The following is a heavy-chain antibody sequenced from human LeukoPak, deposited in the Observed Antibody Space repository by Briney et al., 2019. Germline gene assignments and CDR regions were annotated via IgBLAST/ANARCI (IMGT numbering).Heavy chain of an antibody. D-gene: IGHD3-10*01. CDR3: ACHGVDAFDI. CDR1: GGSFSGYY. V-gene: IGHV4-34*01. Sequence: PSETLSLTCAVYGGSFSGYYWSWIRQPPGKGLEWIGEINHSGSTNYNPSLKSRVTISVDTSKNQFSLKLSSVTAADTAVYYCACHGVDAFDIWGQGTMVTVSS. CDR2: INHSGST. J-gene: IGHJ3*02.